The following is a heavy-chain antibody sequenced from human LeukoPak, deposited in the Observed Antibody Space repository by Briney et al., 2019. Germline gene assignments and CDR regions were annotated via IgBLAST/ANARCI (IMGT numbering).Heavy chain of an antibody. V-gene: IGHV3-23*01. CDR1: GFTFSSYA. Sequence: GGSLRLSCAASGFTFSSYAMSWVRQAPGKGLEWVSAISGSGGSTYYADSVKGRFTISRDNAKNSLYLQMNSLRAEDTAVYYCARETPSRERGYSFDYWGQGTLVTVSS. D-gene: IGHD5-18*01. J-gene: IGHJ4*02. CDR2: ISGSGGST. CDR3: ARETPSRERGYSFDY.